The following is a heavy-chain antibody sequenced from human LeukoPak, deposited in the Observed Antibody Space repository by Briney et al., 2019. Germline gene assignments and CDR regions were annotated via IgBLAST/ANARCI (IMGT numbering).Heavy chain of an antibody. D-gene: IGHD4-17*01. CDR2: IIPIFGTA. V-gene: IGHV1-69*13. CDR1: GGTFSSYA. Sequence: SVKVSCKASGGTFSSYAISWVRQAPGQGLEWMGGIIPIFGTANYAQKFQGRVTITADESTSTAYMELSSLRSEDTAVYYCASPGSTVTTVLGAFDIWGQGTMVTVSS. J-gene: IGHJ3*02. CDR3: ASPGSTVTTVLGAFDI.